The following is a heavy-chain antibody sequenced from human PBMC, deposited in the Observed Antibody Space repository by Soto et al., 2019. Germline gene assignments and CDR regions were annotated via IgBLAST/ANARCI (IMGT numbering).Heavy chain of an antibody. CDR2: TYYRSNWYT. J-gene: IGHJ6*02. CDR1: GDSVSSTSTA. V-gene: IGHV6-1*01. CDR3: ARGGVEATHYYYYGMDV. Sequence: SQTLSLTCAISGDSVSSTSTAWSWIRQSPSRGLEWLGRTYYRSNWYTDYAVSVKSRITISPDTSKNQFSLQLNSVTPEDTAVYYCARGGVEATHYYYYGMDVWGQGTTVTVSS. D-gene: IGHD1-26*01.